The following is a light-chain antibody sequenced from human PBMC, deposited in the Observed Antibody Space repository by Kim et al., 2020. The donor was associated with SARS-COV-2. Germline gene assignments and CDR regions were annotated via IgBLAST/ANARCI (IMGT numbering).Light chain of an antibody. J-gene: IGKJ4*01. Sequence: SPGERATLACRASHSVSSSYLAWYQQKPGQAPRLLLYGASSRATGIPDRFSGSGSGTDLTLTISRLEPEDFAVFYCQQYGSSPLTFGRGTKVDIK. CDR1: HSVSSSY. V-gene: IGKV3-20*01. CDR3: QQYGSSPLT. CDR2: GAS.